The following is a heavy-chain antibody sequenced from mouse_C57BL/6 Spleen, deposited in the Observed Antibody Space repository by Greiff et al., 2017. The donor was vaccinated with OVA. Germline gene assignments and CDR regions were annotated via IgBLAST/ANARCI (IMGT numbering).Heavy chain of an antibody. D-gene: IGHD1-1*01. CDR1: GYTFTSYW. V-gene: IGHV1-7*01. CDR3: APLTTVVATDFDY. Sequence: QVQLQQSGAELAKPGASVKLSCKASGYTFTSYWMHWVKQRPGQGLEWIGYINPSSGYTKYNQKFKDKATLTADKSSSTAYMQLSSLTYEDSAVYYCAPLTTVVATDFDYWGQGTTLTVSS. CDR2: INPSSGYT. J-gene: IGHJ2*01.